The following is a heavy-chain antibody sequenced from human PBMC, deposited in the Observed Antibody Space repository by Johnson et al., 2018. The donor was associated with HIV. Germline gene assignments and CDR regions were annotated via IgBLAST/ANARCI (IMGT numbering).Heavy chain of an antibody. J-gene: IGHJ3*02. CDR2: IRYDGSNK. CDR1: GFTFSSYG. CDR3: AKDLEEGQQWLIGAFDI. Sequence: QVQLVESGGGVVQPGGSLRLSCAASGFTFSSYGMHWVRQAPGKGLEWVAFIRYDGSNKYYADSEKGRFTISRDNSKNTLYLQMNSLRAEYTAVYYCAKDLEEGQQWLIGAFDIWGQGTMVTVSS. V-gene: IGHV3-30*02. D-gene: IGHD6-19*01.